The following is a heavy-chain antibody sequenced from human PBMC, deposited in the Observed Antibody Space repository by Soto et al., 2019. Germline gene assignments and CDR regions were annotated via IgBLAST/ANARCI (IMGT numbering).Heavy chain of an antibody. CDR2: INHSGST. Sequence: SETLSLTCAVYGWSFSVYYWSWIRQPPGKGLEWIGEINHSGSTNYNPSLKSRVTISVDTSKNQFSLKLSSVTAADTAVYYCAREIYGMDVWGQGTTVTVSS. CDR3: AREIYGMDV. CDR1: GWSFSVYY. V-gene: IGHV4-34*01. J-gene: IGHJ6*02.